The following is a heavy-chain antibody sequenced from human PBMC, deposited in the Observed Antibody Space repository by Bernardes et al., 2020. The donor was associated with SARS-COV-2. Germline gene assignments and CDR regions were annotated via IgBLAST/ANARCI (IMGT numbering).Heavy chain of an antibody. CDR1: GFTFSDYY. CDR2: ISSSSSYT. V-gene: IGHV3-11*06. D-gene: IGHD1-26*01. CDR3: ARDRGSYFDIGSFDI. Sequence: GGSLSPSRAASGFTFSDYYMSWIRPAPGKGLEWVSYISSSSSYTNYADSVKGRFTISRDNAKNSLYLQMNSLRVEDTAVYYCARDRGSYFDIGSFDIWGQGTMVTVSS. J-gene: IGHJ3*02.